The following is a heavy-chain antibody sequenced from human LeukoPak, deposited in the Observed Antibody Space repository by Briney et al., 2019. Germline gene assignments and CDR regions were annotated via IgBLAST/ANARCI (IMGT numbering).Heavy chain of an antibody. J-gene: IGHJ3*02. CDR3: AKGAYYDILTDAFDI. CDR2: TSGSGGST. Sequence: QAGGSLRLSCAASGFTFSSYGMSWVRQAPGKGLEWVSATSGSGGSTYYADSVKGRFTISRDNSKNTLYLQMNSLRAEDAAVYYCAKGAYYDILTDAFDIWGQGTMVTVSS. D-gene: IGHD3-9*01. CDR1: GFTFSSYG. V-gene: IGHV3-23*01.